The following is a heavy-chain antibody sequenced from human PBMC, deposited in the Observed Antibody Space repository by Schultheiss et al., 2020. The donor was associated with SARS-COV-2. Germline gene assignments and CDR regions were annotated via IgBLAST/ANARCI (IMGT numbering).Heavy chain of an antibody. CDR3: ARHPRGSYYVGVFDY. Sequence: SETLSLTCAVYGGSFSGYYWSWIRQPPGKGLEWIGEINHSGSTNYNPSLKSRVTISVDTSKNQFSLKLSSVTAADTAVYYCARHPRGSYYVGVFDYWGQGTLVNVSS. V-gene: IGHV4-34*01. CDR1: GGSFSGYY. J-gene: IGHJ4*02. CDR2: INHSGST. D-gene: IGHD1-26*01.